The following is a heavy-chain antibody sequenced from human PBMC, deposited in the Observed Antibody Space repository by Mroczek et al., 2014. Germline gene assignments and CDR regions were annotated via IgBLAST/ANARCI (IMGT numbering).Heavy chain of an antibody. Sequence: QVQLVESGPGLVKPSETLSLTCTVSGGSISSSSYYWGWIRQPPGKGLEWIGSIYYSGSTYYNPSLKSRVTISVDTSKNQFSLKLSSVTAADTAVYYCARPRQIDQELGAFDIWGQGTMVTVSS. D-gene: IGHD1-7*01. J-gene: IGHJ3*02. V-gene: IGHV4-39*01. CDR3: ARPRQIDQELGAFDI. CDR2: IYYSGST. CDR1: GGSISSSSYY.